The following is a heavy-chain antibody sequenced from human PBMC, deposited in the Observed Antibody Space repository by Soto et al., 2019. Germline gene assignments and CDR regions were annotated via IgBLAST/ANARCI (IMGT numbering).Heavy chain of an antibody. Sequence: QVQLVQSGAEVKKPGASVKVSCKASGYTFTGCYMHWVRQAPGQGLEWMGWINPNSGGTNYAQKFQGWVTMTRDTSISTAYMELSRLRSDDTAVYYCARVMDRDYGSGSYYNAGYAFDIWGQGTMVTVS. V-gene: IGHV1-2*04. J-gene: IGHJ3*02. CDR2: INPNSGGT. D-gene: IGHD3-10*01. CDR3: ARVMDRDYGSGSYYNAGYAFDI. CDR1: GYTFTGCY.